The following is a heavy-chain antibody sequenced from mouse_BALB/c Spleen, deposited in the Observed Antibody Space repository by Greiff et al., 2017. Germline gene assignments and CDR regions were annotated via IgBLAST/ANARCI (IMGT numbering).Heavy chain of an antibody. Sequence: SGPELVKPGASVTIPCKASGYTFTDYNMDWVKQSHGKSLEWIGDINPNNGGTIYNQKFKGKATLTVDKSSSTAYMELRSLTSEDTAVYDCARSLRLSMDYWGQGTSVTVTS. J-gene: IGHJ4*01. CDR3: ARSLRLSMDY. CDR1: GYTFTDYN. CDR2: INPNNGGT. V-gene: IGHV1-18*01. D-gene: IGHD1-2*01.